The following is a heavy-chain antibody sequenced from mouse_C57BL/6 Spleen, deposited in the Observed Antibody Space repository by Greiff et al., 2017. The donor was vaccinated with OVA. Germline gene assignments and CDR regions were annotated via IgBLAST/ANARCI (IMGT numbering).Heavy chain of an antibody. Sequence: QVQLQQSGAELVRPGASVTLSCKASGYTFTDYEMHWVKQTPVHGLEWIGAIDPETGGTDYNQKFKGKAILTADKSSSTAYMELRSLTSEDSAVYYCKRNDYYCSSQFDYWGQGTRVTVSA. D-gene: IGHD1-1*01. CDR3: KRNDYYCSSQFDY. V-gene: IGHV1-15*01. CDR1: GYTFTDYE. CDR2: IDPETGGT. J-gene: IGHJ3*01.